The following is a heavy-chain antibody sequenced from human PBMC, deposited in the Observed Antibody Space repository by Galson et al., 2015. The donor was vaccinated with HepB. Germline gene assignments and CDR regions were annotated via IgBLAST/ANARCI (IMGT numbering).Heavy chain of an antibody. CDR2: ISYDGSNK. CDR1: GLTFSSYG. Sequence: SLRLPCAASGLTFSSYGMHWVRHAPGKGLEWVAVISYDGSNKYYADSVKGRFTISRDNSKNTLYLQMNSLRAEDTAVYYCARESGYCSSISCYGMDVWGQGTTVTVSS. D-gene: IGHD2-2*01. J-gene: IGHJ6*02. CDR3: ARESGYCSSISCYGMDV. V-gene: IGHV3-30*03.